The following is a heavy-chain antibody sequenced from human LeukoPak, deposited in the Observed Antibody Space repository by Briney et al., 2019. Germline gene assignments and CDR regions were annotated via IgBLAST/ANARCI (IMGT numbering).Heavy chain of an antibody. V-gene: IGHV3-30-3*01. CDR1: GFTFSSYA. D-gene: IGHD3-3*01. J-gene: IGHJ6*02. Sequence: GGSLSLSCAASGFTFSSYAMHWVRQAPGKGLEWVAVISYDGSNKYYADSVKGRFTISRDNSKNTLYLQMNSLRAEDTAVYYCARDPLSPSITIFGVVMSYYGMDVWGQGTTVTVSS. CDR3: ARDPLSPSITIFGVVMSYYGMDV. CDR2: ISYDGSNK.